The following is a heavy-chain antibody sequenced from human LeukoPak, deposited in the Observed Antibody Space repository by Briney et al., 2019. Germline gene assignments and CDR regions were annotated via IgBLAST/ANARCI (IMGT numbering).Heavy chain of an antibody. J-gene: IGHJ5*02. D-gene: IGHD4-23*01. CDR1: GYTFTSYY. Sequence: ASVKVSCKASGYTFTSYYMHWVRQAPGQGLEWVGIINPSGGSTSYAQKFQGRVTITRDTSTSTVYMELSSLRSEDTAVYYCARDYGGNKNPYWFDPWGQGTLVTVSS. CDR2: INPSGGST. V-gene: IGHV1-46*01. CDR3: ARDYGGNKNPYWFDP.